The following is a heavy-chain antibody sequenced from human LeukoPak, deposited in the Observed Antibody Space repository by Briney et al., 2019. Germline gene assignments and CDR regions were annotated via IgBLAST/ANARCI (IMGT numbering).Heavy chain of an antibody. CDR2: IYYSGST. V-gene: IGHV4-59*01. CDR1: GGSISTYY. CDR3: ARGNGGRFAEDV. J-gene: IGHJ6*02. Sequence: SETLSLTCTVSGGSISTYYWSWIRQPPGKGLEWIGYIYYSGSTNYNPSLASRVTISVDTSKNQFSLKLSSVTAADTAVYYCARGNGGRFAEDVWGQGTTVTVSS. D-gene: IGHD3-10*01.